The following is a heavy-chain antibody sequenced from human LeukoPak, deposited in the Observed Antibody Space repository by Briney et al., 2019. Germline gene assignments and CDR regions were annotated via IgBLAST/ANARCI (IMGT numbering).Heavy chain of an antibody. J-gene: IGHJ4*02. CDR1: GFTVSSNY. D-gene: IGHD2-15*01. Sequence: PGGSLRLSCAASGFTVSSNYMSWVRQAPGKGLEGVSVIYSGGSTYYADSVKGRFTISRDNSKNTLYLQMNSLRAEDTAVYYCARLAVVVAAYFDYWGQGTLVTVSS. CDR2: IYSGGST. V-gene: IGHV3-53*01. CDR3: ARLAVVVAAYFDY.